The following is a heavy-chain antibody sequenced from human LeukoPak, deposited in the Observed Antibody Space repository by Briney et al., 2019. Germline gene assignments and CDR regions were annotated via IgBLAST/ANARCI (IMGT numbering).Heavy chain of an antibody. CDR2: IYYSGST. D-gene: IGHD2-8*01. J-gene: IGHJ4*02. CDR1: GGFIKNYY. CDR3: ARLRPMYYFDY. Sequence: SETLSLTCTVSGGFIKNYYWSWIRQSPGKGLEWIGYIYYSGSTNYNPSLESRVTISVDSSQNQFSLRLSSVTAADTAVYYCARLRPMYYFDYWGQGTLVTVSS. V-gene: IGHV4-59*08.